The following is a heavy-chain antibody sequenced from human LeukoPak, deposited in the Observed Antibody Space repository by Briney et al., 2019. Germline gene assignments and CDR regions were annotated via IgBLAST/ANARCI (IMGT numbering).Heavy chain of an antibody. CDR2: IWYDGSNK. D-gene: IGHD3-10*01. V-gene: IGHV3-33*01. CDR1: GFTFSTYG. CDR3: ARASGPFDY. J-gene: IGHJ4*02. Sequence: TGGSLRLSCAASGFTFSTYGMHWVRQAPGKGLEWVAVIWYDGSNKYYADSVKGRFTISRDNSKNTLYLQMNSLRAEDTAVYSCARASGPFDYWGQGTVVTVSS.